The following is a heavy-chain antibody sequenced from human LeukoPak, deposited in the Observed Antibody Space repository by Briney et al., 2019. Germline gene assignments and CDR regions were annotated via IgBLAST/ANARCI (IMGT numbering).Heavy chain of an antibody. Sequence: GSLRLSCAASGFTFSTYAMYWVRLAPGQGLEWVSGVTHSGDSTYYADSVKGRFTISRDNSKNTLYLQINSLRVEDTAIYYCAKDSQTFYYGSGSYFNYWGQGTLVTVSS. CDR3: AKDSQTFYYGSGSYFNY. J-gene: IGHJ4*02. D-gene: IGHD3-10*01. CDR1: GFTFSTYA. V-gene: IGHV3-23*01. CDR2: VTHSGDST.